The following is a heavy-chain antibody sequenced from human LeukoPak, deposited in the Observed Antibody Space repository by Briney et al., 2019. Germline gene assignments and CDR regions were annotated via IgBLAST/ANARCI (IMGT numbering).Heavy chain of an antibody. CDR3: ARGYYDFWSGRYGFDY. J-gene: IGHJ4*02. CDR1: GFTFDDYA. Sequence: GRSLRLSCAASGFTFDDYAMHRVRQAPGKGLEWVSGISWNSGSIGYADSVKGRFTISRDNAKNSLYLQMNSLRAEDTALYYCARGYYDFWSGRYGFDYWGQGTLVTVSS. V-gene: IGHV3-9*01. D-gene: IGHD3-3*01. CDR2: ISWNSGSI.